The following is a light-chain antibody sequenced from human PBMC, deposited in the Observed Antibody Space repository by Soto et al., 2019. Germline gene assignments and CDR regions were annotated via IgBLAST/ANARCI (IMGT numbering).Light chain of an antibody. CDR2: GAS. CDR3: QQYNNWPPT. CDR1: QSLRSSY. Sequence: EVVLTQSPNTLSLSPGERATLSCWASQSLRSSYLAWYQRKPGQAPRLLMFGASRRATGIPDRFNGSGSGTEFTLTISSLQSEDFAVYYCQQYNNWPPTFGQGTKVEIK. V-gene: IGKV3-20*01. J-gene: IGKJ1*01.